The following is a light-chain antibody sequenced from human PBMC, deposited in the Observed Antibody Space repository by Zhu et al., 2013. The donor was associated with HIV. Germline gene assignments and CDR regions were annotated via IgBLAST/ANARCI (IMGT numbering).Light chain of an antibody. J-gene: IGLJ3*02. CDR1: RSNIGAGYD. CDR2: VNN. V-gene: IGLV1-40*01. Sequence: QSVLTQPPSVSGAPGQRVTISCTGSRSNIGAGYDVHWYQHFPGTAPKLLIYVNNNRPSGVPDRISGSKSGTSASLAITGLQAEDEAYYYCQSYDTTLSRRVFGGGTKVTVL. CDR3: QSYDTTLSRRV.